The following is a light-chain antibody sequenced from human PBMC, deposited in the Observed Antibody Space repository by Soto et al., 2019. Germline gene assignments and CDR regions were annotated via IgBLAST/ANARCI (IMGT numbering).Light chain of an antibody. Sequence: ETQMTQSPSTLSASVGDRVIITCRASQDIVRWLAWYQQKPGKAPKLLIYKASTLESGVPLRFSGSGSGTEFTLTISSLQHDDFATYYCQEHNSYSRTFGQGTRVEAK. CDR2: KAS. V-gene: IGKV1-5*03. CDR3: QEHNSYSRT. J-gene: IGKJ1*01. CDR1: QDIVRW.